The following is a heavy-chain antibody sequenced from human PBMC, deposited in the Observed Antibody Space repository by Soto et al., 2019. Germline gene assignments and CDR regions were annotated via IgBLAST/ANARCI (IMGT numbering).Heavy chain of an antibody. CDR1: GGSISSSNW. D-gene: IGHD6-19*01. Sequence: SETLSLTCAVSGGSISSSNWWSWVRQPPGKGLEWIGEIYHSGSTNYNPSLKSRVTISVDKSKNQFSLKLSSVTAADTAVYYCVRVQLSSVRYKSPDYWGQGILVTVSS. CDR2: IYHSGST. CDR3: VRVQLSSVRYKSPDY. V-gene: IGHV4-4*02. J-gene: IGHJ4*02.